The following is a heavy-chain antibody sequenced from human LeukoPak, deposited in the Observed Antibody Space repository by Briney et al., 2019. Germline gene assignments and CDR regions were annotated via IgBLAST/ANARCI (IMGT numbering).Heavy chain of an antibody. CDR2: ISAYNGNT. CDR1: GYTFTGYY. J-gene: IGHJ4*02. CDR3: ARDDKYYYDNSGRTDY. V-gene: IGHV1-18*04. D-gene: IGHD3-22*01. Sequence: ASVKVSCKASGYTFTGYYMHWVRQAPGQGLEWMGWISAYNGNTNYAQKLQGRVTMTTDTSTSTAYMELRSLRSDDTAVYYCARDDKYYYDNSGRTDYWGQGTLVTVSS.